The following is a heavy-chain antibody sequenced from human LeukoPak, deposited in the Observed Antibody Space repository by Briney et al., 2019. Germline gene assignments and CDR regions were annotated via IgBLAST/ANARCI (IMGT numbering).Heavy chain of an antibody. CDR2: INHSGST. J-gene: IGHJ5*02. CDR3: ARGFYHDYVWGGYRYNWFDP. V-gene: IGHV4-34*01. CDR1: GGSFSGYY. Sequence: SETLSLTCAVYGGSFSGYYWSWIRQPPGKGLEWIGEINHSGSTNYNPSLKSRVTISVDTFKNQFSLKLSSVTAADTAVYYCARGFYHDYVWGGYRYNWFDPWGQGTLVTVSS. D-gene: IGHD3-16*02.